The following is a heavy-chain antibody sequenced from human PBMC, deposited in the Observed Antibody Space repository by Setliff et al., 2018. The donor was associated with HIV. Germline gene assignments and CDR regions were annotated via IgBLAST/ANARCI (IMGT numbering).Heavy chain of an antibody. D-gene: IGHD3-10*01. CDR1: SHSIVTSY. J-gene: IGHJ4*02. V-gene: IGHV4-34*01. CDR3: ARDMRHLAPLGYYFDY. Sequence: TLSLTCTVSSHSIVTSYWSWIRQPPGKGLEWIGEINHSGSTNYNPSLKSRVTISVDTSKNQFSLKLGSVTAADTAVYYCARDMRHLAPLGYYFDYWGQGTLVTVSS. CDR2: INHSGST.